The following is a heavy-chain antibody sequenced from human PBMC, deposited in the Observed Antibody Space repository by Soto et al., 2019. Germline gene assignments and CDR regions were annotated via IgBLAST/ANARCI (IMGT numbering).Heavy chain of an antibody. CDR2: IYPGDATT. D-gene: IGHD3-22*01. J-gene: IGHJ3*01. V-gene: IGHV5-51*01. Sequence: GASQNISCKSSGYRFTSFWIAWVRQKPGKGLEWMGIIYPGDATTIYSPSFQGRLTISVDMSISTAHLQWYDLKASDSAMYYCARHIGAYNDFSGRPLNAFDVWGHGTMVTVSS. CDR1: GYRFTSFW. CDR3: ARHIGAYNDFSGRPLNAFDV.